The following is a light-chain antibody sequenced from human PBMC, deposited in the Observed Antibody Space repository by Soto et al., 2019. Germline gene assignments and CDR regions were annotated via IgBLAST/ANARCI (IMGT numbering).Light chain of an antibody. CDR2: GAS. V-gene: IGKV3-15*01. CDR3: QQYNNWPRWA. Sequence: EVVIMQSPATLSVSPGERAPLSCRASQSVSSNLVWYQQKPGQAPRLLIYGASTRAAGIPARFSGSGSGTDFTLTISSLQSEDVAVYYCQQYNNWPRWAFGQGTKVDIK. J-gene: IGKJ1*01. CDR1: QSVSSN.